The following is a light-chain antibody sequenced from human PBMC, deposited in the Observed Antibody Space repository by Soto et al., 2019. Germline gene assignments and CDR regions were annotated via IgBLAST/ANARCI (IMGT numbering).Light chain of an antibody. Sequence: QSALTQPASVSGSPGQSITISCTGTSSDVGAYIFVSWYQQHPDKVPKLMIFDVSRRPSGVSDRFSGSKSGNTASLTISGPQPEDEADYYCSSYTSSSTHVFGSGTKLTVL. CDR1: SSDVGAYIF. CDR2: DVS. J-gene: IGLJ1*01. V-gene: IGLV2-14*03. CDR3: SSYTSSSTHV.